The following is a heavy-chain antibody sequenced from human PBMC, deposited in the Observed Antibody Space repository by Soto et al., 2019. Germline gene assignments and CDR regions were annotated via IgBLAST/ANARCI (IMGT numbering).Heavy chain of an antibody. CDR2: ISGSGGST. CDR3: AKSRVAEYYFDC. D-gene: IGHD6-13*01. CDR1: GFTFSSYA. Sequence: GGSLRLSCAASGFTFSSYAMSWVRQAPGRGLEWVSAISGSGGSTYYADSVKGRFTISRDNPKNTLYLQMNSLRAEDTAVYYCAKSRVAEYYFDCWGQGTLGTVSS. J-gene: IGHJ4*02. V-gene: IGHV3-23*01.